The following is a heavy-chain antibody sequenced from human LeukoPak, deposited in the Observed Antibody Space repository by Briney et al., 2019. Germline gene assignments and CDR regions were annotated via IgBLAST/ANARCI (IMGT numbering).Heavy chain of an antibody. D-gene: IGHD2-2*01. CDR1: GFTFSSYG. J-gene: IGHJ3*02. V-gene: IGHV3-23*01. CDR2: ISGSGGST. Sequence: GGSLRLSCAASGFTFSSYGMSWFRQAPGKGLEWVSAISGSGGSTYYADSVKGRFTISRDNSKNTLYLQMNSLRAEDTAVYYCANVPRYDAFDIWGQGTMVTVSS. CDR3: ANVPRYDAFDI.